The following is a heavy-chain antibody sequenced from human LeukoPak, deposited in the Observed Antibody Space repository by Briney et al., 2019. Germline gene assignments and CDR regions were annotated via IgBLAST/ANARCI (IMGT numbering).Heavy chain of an antibody. D-gene: IGHD2-2*02. CDR3: ARDLIVPAAISSPDAFDI. CDR2: MNPNSGNT. Sequence: ASVKVSCKASGYTFTSYDINWVRQATGQGLEWMGWMNPNSGNTGYAQKFQGRVTMTRDTSTSTVYMELSSLRSEDTAVYYCARDLIVPAAISSPDAFDIWGQGTMVTVSS. CDR1: GYTFTSYD. V-gene: IGHV1-8*01. J-gene: IGHJ3*02.